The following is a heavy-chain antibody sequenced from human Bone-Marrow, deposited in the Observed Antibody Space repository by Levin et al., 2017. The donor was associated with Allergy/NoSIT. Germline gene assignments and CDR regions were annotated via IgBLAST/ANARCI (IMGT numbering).Heavy chain of an antibody. D-gene: IGHD3-3*01. Sequence: ASETLSLTCTVSGGSISSGGDYWTWIRQHPGKGLEWIGYIYYSGRTYYSPSLKSRITISIDTSNNQFSLNLNSVTASDTAVFHCARGVGGIYYFDTWGQATLVTVSS. CDR3: ARGVGGIYYFDT. J-gene: IGHJ4*02. CDR1: GGSISSGGDY. V-gene: IGHV4-31*03. CDR2: IYYSGRT.